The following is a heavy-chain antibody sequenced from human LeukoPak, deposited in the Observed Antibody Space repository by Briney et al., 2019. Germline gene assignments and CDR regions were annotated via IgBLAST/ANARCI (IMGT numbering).Heavy chain of an antibody. CDR1: GDTVSSNRAA. V-gene: IGHV6-1*01. CDR2: TYDRSRSYN. CDR3: ATEGGRSRLRY. Sequence: SQTLSLNCSVSGDTVSSNRAAGNWLRQSPSRGVEWLVRTYDRSRSYNDYAVSAKSRISINPATSKDQFSLQLNYATPDDKAGYYCATEGGRSRLRYWGQGTMVTVSS. J-gene: IGHJ4*02. D-gene: IGHD3-16*01.